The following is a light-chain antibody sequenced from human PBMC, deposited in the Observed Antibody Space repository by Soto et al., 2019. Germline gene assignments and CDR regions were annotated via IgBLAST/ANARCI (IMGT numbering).Light chain of an antibody. Sequence: QSALTQPASVSGSPGQSITISCTGTSSDIGSYNLVSWYQQHPGKAPKLIIYEGSKRPSGVSNRFSGSKSGNTASLTISGLQAEDEAEYYCCSYAGSSTFRVVFGGGTKLTVL. V-gene: IGLV2-23*03. CDR1: SSDIGSYNL. CDR2: EGS. J-gene: IGLJ2*01. CDR3: CSYAGSSTFRVV.